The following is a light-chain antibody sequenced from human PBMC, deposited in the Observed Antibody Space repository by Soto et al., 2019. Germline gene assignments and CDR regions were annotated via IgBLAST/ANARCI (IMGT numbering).Light chain of an antibody. CDR3: QQRSNWPKT. J-gene: IGKJ1*01. V-gene: IGKV3-11*01. Sequence: EIVLTQSPATLSLSPGERATLSCRASQSVSSFLAWYQQKPGQAPRLLIYDASHRATGIPARFSGSGSGTDFTLTISSLEPEDFAVYYCQQRSNWPKTFGQGTQVEIK. CDR1: QSVSSF. CDR2: DAS.